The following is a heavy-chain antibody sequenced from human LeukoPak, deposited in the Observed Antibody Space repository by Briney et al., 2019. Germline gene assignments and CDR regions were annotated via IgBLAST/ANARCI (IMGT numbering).Heavy chain of an antibody. CDR2: IYYSGST. J-gene: IGHJ4*02. D-gene: IGHD3-22*01. CDR1: GGSISIGGYY. V-gene: IGHV4-31*03. Sequence: SETLSLTCTVSGGSISIGGYYWSWIRQHPGKGLEWIGYIYYSGSTYYNPSLKSRVTISVDTSKNQFSLKLSSVTAADTAVYYCARGQHYYDTGRWGPGTLVTVSS. CDR3: ARGQHYYDTGR.